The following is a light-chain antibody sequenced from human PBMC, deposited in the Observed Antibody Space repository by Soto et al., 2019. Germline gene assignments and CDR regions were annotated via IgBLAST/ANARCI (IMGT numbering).Light chain of an antibody. CDR3: QQYGNSPQT. V-gene: IGKV3-20*01. Sequence: EIVLTQSPGTLSLSPGERVTLSCRASQSVNSSYLAWYQHKPGQAPRLLIYGASTRATGIPDRFSGSGSGTDFTLTIARLEPGDFAVYSCQQYGNSPQTFGQGTKVDSK. CDR1: QSVNSSY. CDR2: GAS. J-gene: IGKJ1*01.